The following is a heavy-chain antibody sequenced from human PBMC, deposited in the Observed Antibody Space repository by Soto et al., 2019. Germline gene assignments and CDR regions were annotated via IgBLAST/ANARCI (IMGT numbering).Heavy chain of an antibody. CDR1: GGSISSYY. CDR3: ARGYCSGGSCYSRFFDY. D-gene: IGHD2-15*01. CDR2: IYYSGST. Sequence: LSETLSLTCTVSGGSISSYYWSWIRQPPGKGLEWIGYIYYSGSTNYNPSLKSRVTISVDTSKNQFSLKLSSVTAADTAVYYCARGYCSGGSCYSRFFDYWGQGTLVTVSS. V-gene: IGHV4-59*08. J-gene: IGHJ4*02.